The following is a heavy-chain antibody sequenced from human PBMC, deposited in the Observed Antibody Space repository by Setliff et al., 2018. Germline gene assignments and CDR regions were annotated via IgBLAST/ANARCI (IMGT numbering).Heavy chain of an antibody. V-gene: IGHV3-23*01. J-gene: IGHJ4*02. CDR2: IGASGDRT. CDR1: TFTFSKYA. Sequence: PGGSLRLSCVASTFTFSKYAITWVRQAPGKGLEWVSSIGASGDRTYYADSVKGRFTISRDNTKTSLYLLMNSLRADDTAVYFCASATGYWGQGILVTVSS. CDR3: ASATGY.